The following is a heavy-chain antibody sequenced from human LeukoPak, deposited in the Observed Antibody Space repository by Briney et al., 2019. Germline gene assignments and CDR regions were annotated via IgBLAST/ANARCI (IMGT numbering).Heavy chain of an antibody. CDR1: GYTFTSYG. V-gene: IGHV1-18*01. CDR3: ARDSRDFDY. J-gene: IGHJ4*02. Sequence: GASVKVSCKASGYTFTSYGISWVRQAPGQGLEWMGWISAYNGNTNYAQKLQGRVTMTRNTSISTAYMELSSLRSEDTAVYYCARDSRDFDYWGQGTLVTVSS. CDR2: ISAYNGNT. D-gene: IGHD6-13*01.